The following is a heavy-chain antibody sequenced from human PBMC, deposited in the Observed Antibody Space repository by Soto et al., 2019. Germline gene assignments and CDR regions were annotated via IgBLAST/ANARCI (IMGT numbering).Heavy chain of an antibody. J-gene: IGHJ6*02. Sequence: QMQLVQSGPEAKKPGTSMQVSCKASGFSFLDSTVQWLRQARGQRLEWIVGIAGGSGQTRYAQKLQGRVTFTRDMSTNTAYMEVTSLISEDTAAYLCVARVAGSRGSYYNHPMDVWGQGTTVTVSS. CDR1: GFSFLDST. V-gene: IGHV1-58*01. CDR3: VARVAGSRGSYYNHPMDV. D-gene: IGHD3-10*01. CDR2: IAGGSGQT.